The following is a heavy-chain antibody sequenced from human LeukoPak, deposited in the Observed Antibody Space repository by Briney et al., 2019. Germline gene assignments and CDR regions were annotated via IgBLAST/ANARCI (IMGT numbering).Heavy chain of an antibody. Sequence: GRSLRLSCAASGFTFDDYAMHWVRQAPGKGLEWVSGISWNSGSIGYADSVKGRFTISRDNAKNSLYLQMNSLRAEDTALYYCAKDIVVGYGSGSYYNGDGMDVWGQGTTVTVSS. D-gene: IGHD3-10*01. J-gene: IGHJ6*02. V-gene: IGHV3-9*01. CDR2: ISWNSGSI. CDR1: GFTFDDYA. CDR3: AKDIVVGYGSGSYYNGDGMDV.